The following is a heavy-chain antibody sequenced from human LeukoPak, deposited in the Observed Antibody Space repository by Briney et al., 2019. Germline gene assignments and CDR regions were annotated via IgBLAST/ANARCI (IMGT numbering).Heavy chain of an antibody. D-gene: IGHD2-15*01. J-gene: IGHJ4*02. Sequence: GASVKVSCKASGDTFTGYYVHWVRQAPGQGLEWMGWIDPNVGDTNFAQKFQDRVTMIGDTSISTTYMELSRLRSDDTAVYYCARAPPYCSGGRRYPDYWGQGTLVTVSS. CDR3: ARAPPYCSGGRRYPDY. V-gene: IGHV1-2*02. CDR1: GDTFTGYY. CDR2: IDPNVGDT.